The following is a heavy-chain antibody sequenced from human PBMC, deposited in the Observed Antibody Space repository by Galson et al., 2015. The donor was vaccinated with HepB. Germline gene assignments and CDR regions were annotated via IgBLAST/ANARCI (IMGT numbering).Heavy chain of an antibody. CDR3: ARGEATGADY. CDR2: INHSGST. D-gene: IGHD7-27*01. CDR1: GGSFSGYY. Sequence: ETLSLTCAVYGGSFSGYYWSWIRQPPGKGLEWIGEINHSGSTNYNPSLKSRVTISVDTSKNQFSLKLSSVTAADTAVYYCARGEATGADYWGQGTLVTVSS. V-gene: IGHV4-34*01. J-gene: IGHJ4*02.